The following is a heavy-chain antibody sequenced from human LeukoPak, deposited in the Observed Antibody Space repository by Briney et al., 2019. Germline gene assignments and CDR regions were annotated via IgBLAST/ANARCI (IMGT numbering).Heavy chain of an antibody. CDR3: ARGTGNYGDWDY. D-gene: IGHD4-17*01. CDR1: GITFGSYW. CDR2: INGDGSST. Sequence: GGSLRLSCAASGITFGSYWMHWVRQAPGKGLVCFSRINGDGSSTNYADSAKGRFTISRDNANNTLYLQMNSLRAEDTAVYYCARGTGNYGDWDYWGQGTLVTVSS. V-gene: IGHV3-74*01. J-gene: IGHJ4*02.